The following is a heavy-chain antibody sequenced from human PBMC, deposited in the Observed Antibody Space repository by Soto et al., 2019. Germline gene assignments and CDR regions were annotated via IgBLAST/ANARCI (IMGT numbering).Heavy chain of an antibody. CDR1: GGTFSSYA. CDR2: IIPIFGTA. Sequence: QVQLVQSGAEVKKPGSSVKVSCKASGGTFSSYAISWVRQAPGQGLEWMGGIIPIFGTANYAQKFQGRVTITADESTSTGYMERSSLRSEDTAVYYCARGYCSGGSCYSYFQHWGQGTLVTVSS. V-gene: IGHV1-69*01. D-gene: IGHD2-15*01. J-gene: IGHJ1*01. CDR3: ARGYCSGGSCYSYFQH.